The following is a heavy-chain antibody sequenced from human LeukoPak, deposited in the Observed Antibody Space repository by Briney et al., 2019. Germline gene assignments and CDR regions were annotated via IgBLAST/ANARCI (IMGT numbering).Heavy chain of an antibody. D-gene: IGHD6-19*01. CDR2: INHSGST. CDR3: ARVQNVLFRSGWYSNFDY. CDR1: GGSFSGYY. J-gene: IGHJ4*02. Sequence: SETLSLTCAVYGGSFSGYYWSWIRQPPGKGLEWIGEINHSGSTNYNPSLKSRVTISVDTSKNQFSLKLSSVTAADTAVYYCARVQNVLFRSGWYSNFDYWGQGTLVTVSS. V-gene: IGHV4-34*01.